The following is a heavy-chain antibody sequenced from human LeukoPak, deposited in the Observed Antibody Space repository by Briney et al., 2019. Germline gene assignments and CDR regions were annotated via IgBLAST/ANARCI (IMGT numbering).Heavy chain of an antibody. Sequence: ESLNISCKGSGYTFTNYRSGWGRQIHGKGLEWMGVIYPDDSEVAFSPSFQGQVTISADKSINTAFLQWTTLKASDTAMYYCARSEDSSSDAFNVWGQGTMVTVSS. CDR2: IYPDDSEV. D-gene: IGHD6-13*01. CDR1: GYTFTNYR. V-gene: IGHV5-51*01. CDR3: ARSEDSSSDAFNV. J-gene: IGHJ3*01.